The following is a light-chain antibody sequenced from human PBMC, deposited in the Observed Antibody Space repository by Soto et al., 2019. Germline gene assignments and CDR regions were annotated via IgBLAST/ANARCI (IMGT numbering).Light chain of an antibody. V-gene: IGLV2-14*01. J-gene: IGLJ2*01. Sequence: QSALTQPASVSGSPGQSITISCTGTSRDVGGYNYVSWFQQHPGKAPKLMIYDVSTRPSGVSNRFSGSKSGNTASLTISGLQAKDEADYYCSSHTISTTLVFGGGTKLTVL. CDR2: DVS. CDR3: SSHTISTTLV. CDR1: SRDVGGYNY.